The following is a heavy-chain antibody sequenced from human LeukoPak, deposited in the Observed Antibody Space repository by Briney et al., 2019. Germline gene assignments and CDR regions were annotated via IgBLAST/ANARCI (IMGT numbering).Heavy chain of an antibody. J-gene: IGHJ4*02. CDR1: GFTVSRNF. V-gene: IGHV3-66*01. Sequence: GGSLRLSCAASGFTVSRNFMSWVRQAPGKGLEWVSFIYSGGSTYYADSVKGRFTISRDNSKNTLCLQMNSLRAEDTAVYFCARGLTILRGVSDYWGQGTLVTVSS. CDR2: IYSGGST. D-gene: IGHD3-10*01. CDR3: ARGLTILRGVSDY.